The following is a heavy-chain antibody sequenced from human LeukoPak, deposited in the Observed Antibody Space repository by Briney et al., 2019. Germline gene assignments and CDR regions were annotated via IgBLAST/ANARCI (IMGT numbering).Heavy chain of an antibody. V-gene: IGHV3-23*01. CDR3: AKANVKYCSGGSCFDAFDI. D-gene: IGHD2-15*01. Sequence: GGSLRLSCAASGFTFSNYAMNWVRQAPGKGLEWVSSISGGGSNTYYADSVKGRLTISRDNSKNTLYLQMDSLRAGDTAVYYCAKANVKYCSGGSCFDAFDIWGQGTMVTVSS. CDR2: ISGGGSNT. CDR1: GFTFSNYA. J-gene: IGHJ3*02.